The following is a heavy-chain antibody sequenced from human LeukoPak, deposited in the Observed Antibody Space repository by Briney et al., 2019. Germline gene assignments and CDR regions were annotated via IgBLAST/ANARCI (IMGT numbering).Heavy chain of an antibody. CDR3: ARVWRSGEY. CDR1: GFTFSSYS. Sequence: PGWSLTLSCAASGFTFSSYSMNWVRQAPGKGLEWVSYINSGGRTMYYADSVKGRFTIFRSNAKNSLYLQIDRLRRQDTGVYYCARVWRSGEYWGQGALVTVSS. D-gene: IGHD3-3*01. V-gene: IGHV3-48*01. J-gene: IGHJ4*02. CDR2: INSGGRTM.